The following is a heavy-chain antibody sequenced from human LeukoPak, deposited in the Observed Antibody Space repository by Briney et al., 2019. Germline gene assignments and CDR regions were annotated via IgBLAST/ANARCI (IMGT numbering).Heavy chain of an antibody. CDR2: ISYEGSDK. D-gene: IGHD6-19*01. CDR3: AKDRDSSGWRYFDY. Sequence: GGSLRLSCAASGFTFSSYAMHWVRQAPGKGLEWVAVISYEGSDKYYADSVKGRFTISRDNSKNTLYLQMNSLRPEDTAVYSCAKDRDSSGWRYFDYWGQGTLVTVSS. V-gene: IGHV3-30-3*01. CDR1: GFTFSSYA. J-gene: IGHJ4*02.